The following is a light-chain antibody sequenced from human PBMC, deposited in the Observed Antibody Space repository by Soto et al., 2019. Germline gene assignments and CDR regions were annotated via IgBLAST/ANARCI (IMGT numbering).Light chain of an antibody. Sequence: EIVLTQSPGTLSLSPGEGATLSCRASQSVSSSYLAWYRQKPGQAPRLLIYGASSRATGIPDRFSGSGSGTDFTLTISRLEPEDFAVYYCQQYGSSRWTFGQGTKVEIK. V-gene: IGKV3-20*01. CDR3: QQYGSSRWT. CDR2: GAS. J-gene: IGKJ1*01. CDR1: QSVSSSY.